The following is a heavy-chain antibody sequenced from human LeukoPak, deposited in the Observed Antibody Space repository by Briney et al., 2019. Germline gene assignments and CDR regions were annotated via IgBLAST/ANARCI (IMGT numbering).Heavy chain of an antibody. CDR1: GFTFSSYA. J-gene: IGHJ4*02. D-gene: IGHD6-19*01. CDR3: AKVSGSGWYHDY. V-gene: IGHV3-23*01. CDR2: ISGSGGST. Sequence: GGTLRLSCAASGFTFSSYAMSWVRQAPGKGLEWVSAISGSGGSTYYADSVKGRFTISRDNSKNTLYLQMNSLRAEDTAVYYCAKVSGSGWYHDYWGQGTLVTVSS.